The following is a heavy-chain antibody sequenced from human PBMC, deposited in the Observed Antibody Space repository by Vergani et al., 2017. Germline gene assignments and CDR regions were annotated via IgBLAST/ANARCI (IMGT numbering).Heavy chain of an antibody. CDR3: ARHRIRDYGYKFDY. V-gene: IGHV4-39*01. CDR1: GHSFSISGYY. CDR2: FHFTDST. Sequence: QLQLQESGPGLVKPSETLSLICTVSGHSFSISGYYWGWIRQAPGKGLEWIGSFHFTDSTYSNPSLKSRVTISVDRSRSQFSLDLTSVSAADTAMYYCARHRIRDYGYKFDYWGQGMQVTVSS. D-gene: IGHD5-24*01. J-gene: IGHJ4*02.